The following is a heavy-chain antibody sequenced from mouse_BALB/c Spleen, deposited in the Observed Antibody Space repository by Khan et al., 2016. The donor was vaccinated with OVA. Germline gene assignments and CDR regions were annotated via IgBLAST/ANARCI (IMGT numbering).Heavy chain of an antibody. Sequence: QVQLQESGAELAKPGASVKMSCKASGYTFTSYWMHWVKQRPGQGLEWIGYINPTTGYSEYNQKFKDKATLTADKSSSTAYMQLSSLTSDDSSVEDCANHGSSTARFAYWGQGTMVTVSA. CDR1: GYTFTSYW. V-gene: IGHV1-7*01. CDR3: ANHGSSTARFAY. CDR2: INPTTGYS. J-gene: IGHJ3*01. D-gene: IGHD1-1*01.